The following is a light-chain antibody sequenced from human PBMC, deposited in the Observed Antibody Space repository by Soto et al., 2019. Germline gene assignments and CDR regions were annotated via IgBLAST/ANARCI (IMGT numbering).Light chain of an antibody. CDR1: SSDVGGYNY. J-gene: IGLJ1*01. CDR3: ISYAGSNLLYV. CDR2: EVS. Sequence: QSALTQPPSASGSPGQSVTISCTGTSSDVGGYNYVSWYQQHPGKAPKLMIYEVSKRPSGVPDRSSGSKSGNTASLTVSGLQAEDEADYYCISYAGSNLLYVFGTGT. V-gene: IGLV2-8*01.